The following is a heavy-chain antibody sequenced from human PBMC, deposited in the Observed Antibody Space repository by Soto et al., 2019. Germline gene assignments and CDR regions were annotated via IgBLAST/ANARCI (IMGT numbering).Heavy chain of an antibody. Sequence: QVQLVESGGGVVKPGRSLRISCAASGFTFTRYGMHWVRQAPGKGLEWVAVIAYDGSEKYYGDSVKGRFTISRDNSKNTLYLQMNRLSAEDTDVYYCVKDSHRGLYSTSSDRYDFSSGMDVWCQGTTVTVS. CDR2: IAYDGSEK. V-gene: IGHV3-30*18. D-gene: IGHD6-6*01. CDR1: GFTFTRYG. J-gene: IGHJ6*02. CDR3: VKDSHRGLYSTSSDRYDFSSGMDV.